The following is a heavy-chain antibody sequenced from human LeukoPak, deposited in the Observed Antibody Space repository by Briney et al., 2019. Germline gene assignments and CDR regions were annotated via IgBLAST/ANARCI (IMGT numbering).Heavy chain of an antibody. V-gene: IGHV4-34*01. CDR2: INHSGST. Sequence: PSETLSLTCAVYGGSFSGYYSSWIRQPPGKGLEWIGEINHSGSTNYNPSLKSRVTISVDTSKNQFSLKLSSVTAADTAVYYCARDRVAYWYFDLWGRGTLVTVSS. J-gene: IGHJ2*01. CDR3: ARDRVAYWYFDL. CDR1: GGSFSGYY.